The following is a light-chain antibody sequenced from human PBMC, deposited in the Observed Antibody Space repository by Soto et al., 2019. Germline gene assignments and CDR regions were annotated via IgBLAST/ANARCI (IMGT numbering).Light chain of an antibody. Sequence: QSVLTQPPSASGTPGQRVTISCSGRNSNIGSNYVYWYQQVPGTAPKLLIYTNNQRPSGVPDRFSGSKSATSASLAIGGLRSEDEADYYCQSYDSSLSGIVFGTGTKVTVL. V-gene: IGLV1-47*01. J-gene: IGLJ1*01. CDR1: NSNIGSNY. CDR3: QSYDSSLSGIV. CDR2: TNN.